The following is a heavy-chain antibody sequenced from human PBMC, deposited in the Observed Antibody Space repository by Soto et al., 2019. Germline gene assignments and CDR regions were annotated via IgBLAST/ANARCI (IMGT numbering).Heavy chain of an antibody. CDR1: GFTFSSYS. V-gene: IGHV3-21*01. D-gene: IGHD4-4*01. CDR2: ISSSSSYI. Sequence: GGSRRLLCADSGFTFSSYSMNWVRQAPGEGLEWDSSISSSSSYIYSAASVKGRFTISRDNAKNSLYLQMNRLRAENTAVYYCAREDYSNFDYWGQGTLVTVSS. J-gene: IGHJ4*02. CDR3: AREDYSNFDY.